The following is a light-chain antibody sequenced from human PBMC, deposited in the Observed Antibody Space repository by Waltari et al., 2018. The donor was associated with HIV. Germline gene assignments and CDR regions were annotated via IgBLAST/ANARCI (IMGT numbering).Light chain of an antibody. CDR2: RDN. CDR3: AAWDDSLRGSYV. Sequence: QSVLTPPPSASGTPGQRVTISCSGSRSHIGRNCVSWYQQLPGTAPKVLIFRDNQRPSGVPDRFSGSKSGASASLAISGLRSEDEADYYCAAWDDSLRGSYVFGPGTKVTVL. CDR1: RSHIGRNC. V-gene: IGLV1-47*01. J-gene: IGLJ1*01.